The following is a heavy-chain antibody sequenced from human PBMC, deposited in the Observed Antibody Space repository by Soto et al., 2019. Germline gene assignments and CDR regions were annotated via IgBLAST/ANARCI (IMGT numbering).Heavy chain of an antibody. J-gene: IGHJ4*02. D-gene: IGHD3-9*01. V-gene: IGHV3-64*04. CDR1: GFTFSSYA. CDR2: ISSNGGST. CDR3: ATAYYDILTGYYDGYFDY. Sequence: SLRLSCAASGFTFSSYAMHWVRQAPGKGLEYVSAISSNGGSTYYADSVKGRFTISRDNSKNTLYLQMNSLRAEDTAVYYCATAYYDILTGYYDGYFDYWGQGTLVTVSS.